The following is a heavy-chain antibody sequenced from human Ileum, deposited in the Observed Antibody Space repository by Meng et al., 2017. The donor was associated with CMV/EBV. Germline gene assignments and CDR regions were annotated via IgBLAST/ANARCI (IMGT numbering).Heavy chain of an antibody. CDR1: GFTFTTCG. D-gene: IGHD1-26*01. CDR2: INPDGSST. Sequence: GGSLRLSCAASGFTFTTCGMHWVRQAPGKGLVWVSRINPDGSSTNYADSVKGRFTVSRDNGKNTLFLEMNSLRAEDTAVYYCARSPKDSGMWGQGTMVTVSS. J-gene: IGHJ3*02. V-gene: IGHV3-74*01. CDR3: ARSPKDSGM.